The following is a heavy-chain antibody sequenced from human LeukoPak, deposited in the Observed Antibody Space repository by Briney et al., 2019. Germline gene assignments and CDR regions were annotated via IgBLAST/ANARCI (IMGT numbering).Heavy chain of an antibody. D-gene: IGHD1-26*01. CDR3: AKENPVGGTNYFDY. J-gene: IGHJ4*02. CDR1: GFSFSSYA. V-gene: IGHV3-23*01. Sequence: GGSLRLSCAASGFSFSSYAMTWARQAPGKGLEWVSAITGGGDNIYYADSVKGRFTISRDNSKNTLYLQMNTLRVEDRAVYYCAKENPVGGTNYFDYWGQGTLVTVAS. CDR2: ITGGGDNI.